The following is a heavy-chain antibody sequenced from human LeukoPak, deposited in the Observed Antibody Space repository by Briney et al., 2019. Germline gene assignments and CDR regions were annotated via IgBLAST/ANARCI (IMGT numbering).Heavy chain of an antibody. D-gene: IGHD2-2*02. CDR3: AREYLGYCSSTSCYKRWYFDL. CDR1: GGTFSSYA. CDR2: IIPIFGTA. J-gene: IGHJ2*01. Sequence: ASVKVSCKASGGTFSSYAISWVRQAPGQGLEWIGGIIPIFGTANYAQKFQGRVTITTDESTSTAYMELSSLRSEDTAVYYCAREYLGYCSSTSCYKRWYFDLWGRGTLVTVSS. V-gene: IGHV1-69*05.